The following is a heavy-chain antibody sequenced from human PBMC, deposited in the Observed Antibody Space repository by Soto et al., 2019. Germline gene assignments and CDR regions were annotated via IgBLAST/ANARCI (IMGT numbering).Heavy chain of an antibody. V-gene: IGHV3-9*01. CDR1: GFTFDDYA. Sequence: GGSLRLSCAASGFTFDDYAMHWVRQAPGKGLEWVSGISWNSGSIGYADSVKGRFTISRDNAKNSLYLQMNSLRAEDTALYYCAKDGMSGYVGDWGQGTLVTVSS. CDR2: ISWNSGSI. J-gene: IGHJ4*02. D-gene: IGHD5-12*01. CDR3: AKDGMSGYVGD.